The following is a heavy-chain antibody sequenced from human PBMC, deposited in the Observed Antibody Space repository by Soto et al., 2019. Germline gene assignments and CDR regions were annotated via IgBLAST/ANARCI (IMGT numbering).Heavy chain of an antibody. D-gene: IGHD3-10*01. CDR3: AKDRGYYGSGSPSWYYYYGMDV. J-gene: IGHJ6*02. CDR2: ISGSGGST. V-gene: IGHV3-23*01. Sequence: EVQLLESGGGLVQPGGSLRLSCAASGFTFSSYAMSWVRQAPGKGLEWVSAISGSGGSTYYADSVKGRFTISRDNSKNTLYLQMNSLRAEDTAVYYCAKDRGYYGSGSPSWYYYYGMDVWGQGTTVTVSS. CDR1: GFTFSSYA.